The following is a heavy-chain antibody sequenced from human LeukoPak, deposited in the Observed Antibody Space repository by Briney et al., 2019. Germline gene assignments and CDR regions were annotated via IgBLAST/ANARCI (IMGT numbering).Heavy chain of an antibody. D-gene: IGHD3-3*01. J-gene: IGHJ6*02. CDR2: ISGSGGST. Sequence: GGSLRLSCAASGFTFSSYAMSWVRQAPGKGLEWVSAISGSGGSTYYADSVKGRFTISRDNSKNTLYLQMNSLRAEDTAVYYCAKDHRGPSYYDFWSGSPLPSYGMDVWGQGTTVTVSS. CDR1: GFTFSSYA. V-gene: IGHV3-23*01. CDR3: AKDHRGPSYYDFWSGSPLPSYGMDV.